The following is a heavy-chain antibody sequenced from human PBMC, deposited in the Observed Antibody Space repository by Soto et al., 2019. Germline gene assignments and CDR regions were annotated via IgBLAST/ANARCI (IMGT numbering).Heavy chain of an antibody. V-gene: IGHV3-13*01. Sequence: EVQLVESGGGLVQPGGSLRLSCAASGFTFSSHDMHWVRQVTGKGVEWVSGIDSAGDAKYPASVKGRFTISRENAKNPLYLQMNSLRAEDTAMYYCTRGGIWGVSWNWFDTWGQGTLVTVSS. D-gene: IGHD3-10*01. J-gene: IGHJ5*02. CDR2: IDSAGDA. CDR1: GFTFSSHD. CDR3: TRGGIWGVSWNWFDT.